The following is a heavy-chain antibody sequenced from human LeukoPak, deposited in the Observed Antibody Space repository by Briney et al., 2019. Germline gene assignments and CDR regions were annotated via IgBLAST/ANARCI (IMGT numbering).Heavy chain of an antibody. Sequence: GGSLRLSCAASGFTFSSYGMHWVRQALGKGLEWVAVIWYDGSNKYYADSVKGRFTISRDNSKNTLYLQMNSLRAEDTAVYYCARDLASPFPSYYYYYGMDVWGQGTTVTVSS. CDR1: GFTFSSYG. V-gene: IGHV3-33*01. CDR3: ARDLASPFPSYYYYYGMDV. CDR2: IWYDGSNK. J-gene: IGHJ6*02. D-gene: IGHD2-2*01.